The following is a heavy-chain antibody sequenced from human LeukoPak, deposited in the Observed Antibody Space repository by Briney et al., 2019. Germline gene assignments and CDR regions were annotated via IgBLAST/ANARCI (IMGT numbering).Heavy chain of an antibody. CDR3: ASSPGSDPSDAFDI. D-gene: IGHD3-10*01. V-gene: IGHV3-23*01. J-gene: IGHJ3*02. Sequence: GGSLRLSCAASGFTFSSYAMSWVRQAPGKGLEWVSVIVPGGESTYYAESVKGRLTISRDNSKNTLYLQMNSLRAEDTAVYYCASSPGSDPSDAFDIWGQGTMVTVSS. CDR2: IVPGGEST. CDR1: GFTFSSYA.